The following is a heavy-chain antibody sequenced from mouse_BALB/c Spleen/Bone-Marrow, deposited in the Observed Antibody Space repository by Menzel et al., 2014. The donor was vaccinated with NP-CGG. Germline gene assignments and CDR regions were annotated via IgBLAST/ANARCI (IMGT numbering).Heavy chain of an antibody. V-gene: IGHV1S81*02. CDR2: INPSNGRT. Sequence: QVHVKQSGAELVKPGASVKLSCKASGYTFTSYWMHWVKQRPGQGLEWIGEINPSNGRTNYNEKFKSKATLTVDKSSSTAYMQLSTLTSEDSAFYSCQKCDAQRDFNYWAQGPTPTVPS. J-gene: IGHJ2*01. D-gene: IGHD2-3*01. CDR1: GYTFTSYW. CDR3: QKCDAQRDFNY.